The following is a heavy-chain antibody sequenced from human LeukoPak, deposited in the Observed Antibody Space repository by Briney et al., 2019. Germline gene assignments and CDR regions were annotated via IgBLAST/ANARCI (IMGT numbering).Heavy chain of an antibody. CDR3: TRDRSATLSYFDY. V-gene: IGHV3-49*04. CDR1: GFTFGDYA. J-gene: IGHJ4*02. Sequence: GGSLRLSCTASGFTFGDYAMSWVRQAPGKGLEWVGFIRSKAYGGTTEYAASVKGRFTISRDDSKSIAYLQMNSLKTEDTAVYYCTRDRSATLSYFDYWGQGTLVTVSS. D-gene: IGHD3-16*01. CDR2: IRSKAYGGTT.